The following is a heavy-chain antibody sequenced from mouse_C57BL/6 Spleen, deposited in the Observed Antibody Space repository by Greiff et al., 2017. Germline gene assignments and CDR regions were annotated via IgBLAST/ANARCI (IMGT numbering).Heavy chain of an antibody. CDR2: IDPSDSYT. D-gene: IGHD2-2*01. CDR1: GYTFTSYW. CDR3: ARGGGYDYYAMDY. J-gene: IGHJ4*01. V-gene: IGHV1-59*01. Sequence: VKLQQPGAELVRPGTSVKLSCKASGYTFTSYWMHWVKQRPGQGLEWIGVIDPSDSYTNYNQKFKGKATLTVDTSSSTAYMQLSSLTSEDSAVYYCARGGGYDYYAMDYWGQGTSVTVSS.